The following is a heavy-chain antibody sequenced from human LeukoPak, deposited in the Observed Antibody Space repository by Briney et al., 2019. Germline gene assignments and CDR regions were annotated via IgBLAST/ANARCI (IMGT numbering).Heavy chain of an antibody. D-gene: IGHD6-25*01. CDR3: GLSGNYYYYYMDV. Sequence: SVTVSCKASGGTFRTFAMSWVRQAPGQGLEGMGGIIPIFGIPDSAQKFQGRLTITADESTTTAYMELSSLRSDDTAIYYCGLSGNYYYYYMDVWGKGTTVTISS. CDR1: GGTFRTFA. V-gene: IGHV1-69*13. CDR2: IIPIFGIP. J-gene: IGHJ6*03.